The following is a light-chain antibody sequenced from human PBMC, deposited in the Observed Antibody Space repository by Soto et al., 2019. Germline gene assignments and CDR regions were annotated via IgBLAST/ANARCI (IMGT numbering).Light chain of an antibody. CDR2: GVS. CDR3: SSYTGGGTVWV. J-gene: IGLJ3*02. CDR1: SSDVGAYNR. V-gene: IGLV2-14*01. Sequence: QSALTQPASVSGSPGQSITISCTGTSSDVGAYNRVSWYQQHPGKAPKLMIYGVSDRPSGVSDRFSGSKSGNTASLTISGLQAEDEADYYCSSYTGGGTVWVFGGGTQLTVL.